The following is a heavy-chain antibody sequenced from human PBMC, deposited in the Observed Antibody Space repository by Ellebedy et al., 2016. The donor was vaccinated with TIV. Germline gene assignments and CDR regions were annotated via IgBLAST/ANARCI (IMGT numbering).Heavy chain of an antibody. D-gene: IGHD2-21*01. CDR3: AKARGSSVIDYNYFGMDV. J-gene: IGHJ6*02. Sequence: GESLKISXAASGFTFSYYVMSWVRQAPGKGLEWVSGIGDTAHNTYYTDSVKGRFTISRDNSKNTLSLQMSSLRAEDTAVYYCAKARGSSVIDYNYFGMDVWGHGTTVTVSS. CDR1: GFTFSYYV. CDR2: IGDTAHNT. V-gene: IGHV3-23*01.